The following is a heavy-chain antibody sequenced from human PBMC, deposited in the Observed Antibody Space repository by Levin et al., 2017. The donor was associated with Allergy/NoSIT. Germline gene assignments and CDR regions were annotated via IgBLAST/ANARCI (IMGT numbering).Heavy chain of an antibody. V-gene: IGHV3-30*18. CDR2: ISYDGSNK. D-gene: IGHD6-13*01. J-gene: IGHJ4*02. Sequence: PGGSLRLSCAASGFTFSSYGMHWVRQAPGKGLEWVAVISYDGSNKYYADSVKGRFTISRDNSKNTLYLQMNSLRAEDTAVYYCAKEFRYSSSWSTPPFDYWGQGTLVTVSS. CDR1: GFTFSSYG. CDR3: AKEFRYSSSWSTPPFDY.